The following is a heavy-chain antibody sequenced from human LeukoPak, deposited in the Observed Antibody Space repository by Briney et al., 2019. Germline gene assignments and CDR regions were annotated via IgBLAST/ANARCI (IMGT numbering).Heavy chain of an antibody. D-gene: IGHD5-12*01. Sequence: ASVKVSCKASGGTFSSHAISWVRQAPGQGLEWMGRIIPILGIANYAQKFQGRVTITADKSTSTAYMELSSLRSEDTAVYYCARVPGPVGTLSLDIVATRGGHYYYGMDVWGQGTTVTVSS. V-gene: IGHV1-69*04. CDR1: GGTFSSHA. J-gene: IGHJ6*02. CDR2: IIPILGIA. CDR3: ARVPGPVGTLSLDIVATRGGHYYYGMDV.